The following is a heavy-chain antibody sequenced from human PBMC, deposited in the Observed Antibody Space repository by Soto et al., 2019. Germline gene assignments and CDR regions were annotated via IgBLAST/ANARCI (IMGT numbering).Heavy chain of an antibody. CDR3: ARGGRGVGLERRDDAFDI. D-gene: IGHD1-1*01. CDR2: INHSGST. V-gene: IGHV4-34*01. J-gene: IGHJ3*02. Sequence: QVQLQQWGAGLLKPSETLSLTCAVYGGSFSGYYWSWIRQPPGKGLEWIGEINHSGSTNYNPSLKSRVTISVDTSKNQFSLKLSSVTAADTAVYYCARGGRGVGLERRDDAFDIWGQGTMVTVSS. CDR1: GGSFSGYY.